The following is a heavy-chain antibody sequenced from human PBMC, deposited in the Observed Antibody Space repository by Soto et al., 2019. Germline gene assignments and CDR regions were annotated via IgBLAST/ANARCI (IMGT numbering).Heavy chain of an antibody. CDR2: IYYSGST. CDR3: ARHSYYYGSTYGCWLDP. V-gene: IGHV4-39*01. Sequence: SEALSVTCTVSGGSISRSSYYWGWIRQPPGKGLEWIGSIYYSGSTYYNPSLKSRVTISVDTSKNQFSLKLSSVTAADTAVYYCARHSYYYGSTYGCWLDPWGQGTLVT. J-gene: IGHJ5*02. D-gene: IGHD3-10*01. CDR1: GGSISRSSYY.